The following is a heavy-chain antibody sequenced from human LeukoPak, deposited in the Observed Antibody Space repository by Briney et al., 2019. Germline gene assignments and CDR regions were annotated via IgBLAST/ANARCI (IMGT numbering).Heavy chain of an antibody. V-gene: IGHV4-59*01. CDR3: ARDRYSGYDGFGAFDI. J-gene: IGHJ3*02. CDR1: GGPLTSYY. CDR2: IYYRGST. Sequence: PSETLSLTCAVSGGPLTSYYWSWVRQPPGKGLEWVGFIYYRGSTNYNPSLESRVTISVDTSKNRFSLKLSSVTAADTAVYYCARDRYSGYDGFGAFDIWGEETMVTVSS. D-gene: IGHD5-12*01.